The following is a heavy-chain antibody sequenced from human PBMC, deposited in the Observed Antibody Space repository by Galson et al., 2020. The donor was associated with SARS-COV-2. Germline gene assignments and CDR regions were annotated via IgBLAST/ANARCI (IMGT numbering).Heavy chain of an antibody. J-gene: IGHJ4*02. V-gene: IGHV5-51*01. D-gene: IGHD4-17*01. CDR1: GYSFTSYW. CDR3: ARTWGTTVVTSYFDY. Sequence: GESLKISCKGSGYSFTSYWIGWVRQMPGKGLEWMGIIYPGDSDTRYSPSFQGQVTISADKSISTAYLQWSSLKASDTAMYYCARTWGTTVVTSYFDYWGQGTLVTVSS. CDR2: IYPGDSDT.